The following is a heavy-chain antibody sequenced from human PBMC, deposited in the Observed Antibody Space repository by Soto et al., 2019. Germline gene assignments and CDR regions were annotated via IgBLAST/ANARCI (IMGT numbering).Heavy chain of an antibody. CDR1: GFTFSTYS. V-gene: IGHV3-48*01. J-gene: IGHJ4*02. Sequence: PGGSLRLSCAASGFTFSTYSMNWVRQAPGKGLEWVSYISSSSSTIYFAESVRGRFTISRDNAKNSLYLQMNSLRAEDTAVYYCARGACSGGSCYSWNQYFDYWGQGTLVTVSS. CDR2: ISSSSSTI. D-gene: IGHD2-15*01. CDR3: ARGACSGGSCYSWNQYFDY.